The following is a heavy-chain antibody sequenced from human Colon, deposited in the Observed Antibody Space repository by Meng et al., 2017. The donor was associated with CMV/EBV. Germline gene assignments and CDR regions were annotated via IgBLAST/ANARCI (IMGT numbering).Heavy chain of an antibody. D-gene: IGHD3-3*01. V-gene: IGHV3-23*03. CDR1: GFTFSNHA. CDR3: AKGSVEWLYYGMDV. CDR2: IYAGGRST. Sequence: GESLKISCAGSGFTFSNHAMSWVRQAPGKGLEWVSVIYAGGRSTYFADSVKGRFTISRDDSKNTLYLEMNSLRAEDTAVYYCAKGSVEWLYYGMDVWGQGTTVTVSS. J-gene: IGHJ6*02.